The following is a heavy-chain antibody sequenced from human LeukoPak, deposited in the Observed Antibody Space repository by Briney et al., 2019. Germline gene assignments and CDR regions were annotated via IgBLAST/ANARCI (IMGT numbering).Heavy chain of an antibody. CDR1: GYTFTGYY. V-gene: IGHV1-2*02. D-gene: IGHD3-3*01. Sequence: GASVKVSCKASGYTFTGYYMHWVRQAPGQGLEWMGWINPNSGGTNYAQKFQGRVTMTRDTSISTAYMELSRLRSGDTAVYYCARASSDFWSGYSSAIDYWGQGTLVTVSS. CDR2: INPNSGGT. J-gene: IGHJ4*02. CDR3: ARASSDFWSGYSSAIDY.